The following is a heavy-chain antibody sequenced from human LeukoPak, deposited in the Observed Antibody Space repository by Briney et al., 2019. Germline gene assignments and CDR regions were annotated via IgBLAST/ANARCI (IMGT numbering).Heavy chain of an antibody. D-gene: IGHD3-16*01. V-gene: IGHV3-11*04. CDR3: ARAGGGHYFYGMDV. CDR1: GFTFSDYY. J-gene: IGHJ6*02. CDR2: ISSSGSTI. Sequence: GGSLRLSCAASGFTFSDYYMSWIRQAPGKGLEWVSYISSSGSTIYYADSVKGRFTISRDNAKSSLYLQVNSLRGEDTAVYYCARAGGGHYFYGMDVWGQGTTVTVSS.